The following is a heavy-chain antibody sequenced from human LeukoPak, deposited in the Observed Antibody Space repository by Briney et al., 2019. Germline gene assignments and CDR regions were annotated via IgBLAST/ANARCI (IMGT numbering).Heavy chain of an antibody. CDR3: ARGVVDTPMTAFDF. Sequence: ASVKVSCKASGYTLTSYAIHWVRQAPGQRLEWMGWINAGNGNTKYSQKFQGGVTITRDTSASTAYMELSSLRSEDTAVYYCARGVVDTPMTAFDFWGQGTLVTVSS. CDR2: INAGNGNT. J-gene: IGHJ4*02. D-gene: IGHD5-18*01. CDR1: GYTLTSYA. V-gene: IGHV1-3*01.